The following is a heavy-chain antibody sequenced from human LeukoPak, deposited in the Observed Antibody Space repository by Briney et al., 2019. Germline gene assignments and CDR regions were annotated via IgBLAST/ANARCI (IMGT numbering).Heavy chain of an antibody. CDR3: AKGRRVLRFLEWLGTTDDDY. V-gene: IGHV3-23*01. CDR2: ITTGDGNT. Sequence: GGSLRLSCAASGFSFSSYWMSWVRQAPGKGLKWVSTITTGDGNTYYADSVKGRFTVSRDDSKNTLYLQMNSLRAEDTAVYYCAKGRRVLRFLEWLGTTDDDYWGQGTLVTVSS. D-gene: IGHD3-3*01. J-gene: IGHJ4*02. CDR1: GFSFSSYW.